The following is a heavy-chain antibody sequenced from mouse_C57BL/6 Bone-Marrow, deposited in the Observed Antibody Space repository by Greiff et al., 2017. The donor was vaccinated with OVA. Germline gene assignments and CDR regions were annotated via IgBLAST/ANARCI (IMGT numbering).Heavy chain of an antibody. D-gene: IGHD1-1*01. CDR3: ARDAYYGSRFAY. CDR1: GFTFSDFY. V-gene: IGHV7-1*01. CDR2: SRNKANDYTT. Sequence: EVQRVESGGGLVQSGRSLRLSCATSGFTFSDFYMEWVRQAPGKGLEWIAASRNKANDYTTEYSASVKGRFIVSRDTSQSILYLQMNALRAEDTAIYYCARDAYYGSRFAYWGQGTLVTVSA. J-gene: IGHJ3*01.